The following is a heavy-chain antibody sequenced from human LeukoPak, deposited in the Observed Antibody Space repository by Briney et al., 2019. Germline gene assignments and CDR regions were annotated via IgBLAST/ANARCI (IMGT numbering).Heavy chain of an antibody. J-gene: IGHJ4*02. CDR2: IDRVDSNT. Sequence: GESLKISCKGSGYSFTRYWIGWVRQMPGKGLDWIGFIDRVDSNTRYSTSFSGQVTTSAYKPTSTASLHSSSLRLPDTRLCICARGLPVAPGPVSLDYWGQGTLVTASS. D-gene: IGHD6-6*01. CDR3: ARGLPVAPGPVSLDY. CDR1: GYSFTRYW. V-gene: IGHV5-51*04.